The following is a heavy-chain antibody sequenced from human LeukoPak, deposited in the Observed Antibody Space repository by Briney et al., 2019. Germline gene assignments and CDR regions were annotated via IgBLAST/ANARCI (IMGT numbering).Heavy chain of an antibody. CDR2: ISGNGGST. J-gene: IGHJ6*03. V-gene: IGHV3-64*01. D-gene: IGHD3-9*01. Sequence: PGGSLRLSCAASGFTFTNHAMQWVRQAPGKGLEYVSAISGNGGSTYYANSVKGRFTISRDNSKNTVYLQMDSLRAEDMAVYYCARAGVIRYVAWLINYYMDVWGKGTTVTVS. CDR3: ARAGVIRYVAWLINYYMDV. CDR1: GFTFTNHA.